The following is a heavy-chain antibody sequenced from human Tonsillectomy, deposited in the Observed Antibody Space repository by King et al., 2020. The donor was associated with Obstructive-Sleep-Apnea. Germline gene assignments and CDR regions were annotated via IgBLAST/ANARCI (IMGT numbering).Heavy chain of an antibody. V-gene: IGHV4-59*08. Sequence: VQLQESGPGLVKPSETLSLTCTVSGGSISSYYWSWIRQPPGKGLEWIGYIYYSGSTNSNPSLKSRVTISVDTSKNQFSLKLSSVTAADTAVYYCARHSTWFDPWGQGTLVTVSS. CDR2: IYYSGST. CDR1: GGSISSYY. J-gene: IGHJ5*02. CDR3: ARHSTWFDP.